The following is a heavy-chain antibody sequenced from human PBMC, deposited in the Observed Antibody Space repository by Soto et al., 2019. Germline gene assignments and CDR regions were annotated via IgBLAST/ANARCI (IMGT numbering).Heavy chain of an antibody. J-gene: IGHJ5*02. CDR3: VAPGDGGCCSSWIGT. D-gene: IGHD2-15*01. CDR2: IDRSGTTI. V-gene: IGHV3-48*03. CDR1: RCSLSNNE. Sequence: LRLSWAPSRCSLSNNEMNWARQAPGKGLEWISYIDRSGTTIQYADSVKGRCTISRDNAKNSMYRQLNNLTVADPAVSYCVAPGDGGCCSSWIGTWGRGSLVTVSS.